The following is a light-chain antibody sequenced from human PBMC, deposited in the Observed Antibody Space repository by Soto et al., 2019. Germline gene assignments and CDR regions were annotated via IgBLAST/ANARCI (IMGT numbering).Light chain of an antibody. Sequence: DVQMTQSHSTLPASVGDRVTITCRASQSISNWLAWYQQKPGTAPKVLIYHASNLQSGVPSRFSGSGSGTEFSLTISSLQSDDFATYDCQRYNSESFGQGTKGDIK. CDR3: QRYNSES. V-gene: IGKV1-5*01. J-gene: IGKJ1*01. CDR2: HAS. CDR1: QSISNW.